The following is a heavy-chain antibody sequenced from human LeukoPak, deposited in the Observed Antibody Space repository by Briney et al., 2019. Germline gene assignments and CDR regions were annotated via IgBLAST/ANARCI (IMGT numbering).Heavy chain of an antibody. V-gene: IGHV3-21*01. Sequence: GGSLRLSCAASEFTFSSYWMHWVRQAPGKGLVWVSSISSSSSYIYYADSVKGRFTISRDNAKNSLYLQMNSLRAEDTAVYYCAGGGYSSRMLGFDPWGQGTLVTVSS. CDR3: AGGGYSSRMLGFDP. D-gene: IGHD6-13*01. J-gene: IGHJ5*02. CDR2: ISSSSSYI. CDR1: EFTFSSYW.